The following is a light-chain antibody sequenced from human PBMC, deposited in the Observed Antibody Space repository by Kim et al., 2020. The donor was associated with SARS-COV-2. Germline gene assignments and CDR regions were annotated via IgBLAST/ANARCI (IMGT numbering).Light chain of an antibody. CDR3: QKYNSAPCT. Sequence: DIQMTQSPSSLSASVGDRVTITCRASQDIANSLAWYQQKPGKVPKVLIYAASTLQSGVPFRFSGSGSGTEFTLTIGSLQTEDAATYYCQKYNSAPCTFGPGTKVEIK. V-gene: IGKV1-27*01. J-gene: IGKJ1*01. CDR2: AAS. CDR1: QDIANS.